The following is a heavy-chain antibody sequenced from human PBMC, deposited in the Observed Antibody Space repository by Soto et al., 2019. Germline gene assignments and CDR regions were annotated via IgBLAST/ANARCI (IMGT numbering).Heavy chain of an antibody. D-gene: IGHD4-17*01. J-gene: IGHJ6*02. Sequence: GGSLRLSCAASGFTFYIYALHWVRQAPGKGLEWVAVISFDGTKKYYSDSVKGRFTISRDNLKNTLYLQMNNLRVEDAALYFCAREDDYGYRYINYGLDVWGQGTTVTVSS. CDR3: AREDDYGYRYINYGLDV. CDR2: ISFDGTKK. CDR1: GFTFYIYA. V-gene: IGHV3-30-3*01.